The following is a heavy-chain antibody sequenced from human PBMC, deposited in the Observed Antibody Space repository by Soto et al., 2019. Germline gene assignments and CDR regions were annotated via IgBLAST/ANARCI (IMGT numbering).Heavy chain of an antibody. CDR2: IIPIFGTA. CDR1: GGTFSSYA. D-gene: IGHD3-10*01. J-gene: IGHJ6*04. V-gene: IGHV1-69*13. Sequence: SVKVSCKASGGTFSSYAISWVRQAPGQGLEWMGGIIPIFGTANYAQKFQGRVTITADESTSTAYMELSSLRSEDTAVYYCAADTTDYYYGSLKYYYGMDVWGKGTTVTVSS. CDR3: AADTTDYYYGSLKYYYGMDV.